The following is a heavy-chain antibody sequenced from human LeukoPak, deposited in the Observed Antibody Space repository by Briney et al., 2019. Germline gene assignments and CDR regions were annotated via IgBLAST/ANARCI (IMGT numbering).Heavy chain of an antibody. J-gene: IGHJ4*02. Sequence: PGGSLRLSCEASGFNFGTFAMHWVRQAPGEGLEWLAIIWYDGSNKHYSDSVKGRFTISRDNSKSSLYLQMNSLRAEDTAVYYCRGTYYYGSGIDGDYLDYWGQGTLVTVSS. CDR2: IWYDGSNK. D-gene: IGHD3-10*01. CDR1: GFNFGTFA. CDR3: RGTYYYGSGIDGDYLDY. V-gene: IGHV3-33*01.